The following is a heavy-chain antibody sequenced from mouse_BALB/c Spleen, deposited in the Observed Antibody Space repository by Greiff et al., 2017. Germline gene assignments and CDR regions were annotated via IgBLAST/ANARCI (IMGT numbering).Heavy chain of an antibody. CDR3: TRAPNDYAMDY. D-gene: IGHD4-1*01. J-gene: IGHJ4*01. CDR1: GFTFRSYT. CDR2: ISSGGSYP. V-gene: IGHV5-6-4*01. Sequence: EVKLVASGGGLVKPGGSLKLSCAASGFTFRSYTMSWVRQTPEKRLEWVATISSGGSYPYYPDSVKGRFTITRDNAKNTLYLQMSSLKSEDTTMYYCTRAPNDYAMDYWGQGASVTVAS.